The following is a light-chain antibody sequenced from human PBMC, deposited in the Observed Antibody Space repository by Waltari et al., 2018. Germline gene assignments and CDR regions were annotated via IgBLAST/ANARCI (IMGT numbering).Light chain of an antibody. J-gene: IGKJ1*01. V-gene: IGKV2-30*01. CDR2: RVA. CDR1: QSLKNRDGNTY. Sequence: VMTQSPLSLPVTLGQPASISCRPSQSLKNRDGNTYLNWFQQRQGQSPRRLLYRVAKRDPGDPDRFSGSGSGTSFTLNSSRVEAEDVGGYYCMQGSLWPPWTFGQGTRVEIK. CDR3: MQGSLWPPWT.